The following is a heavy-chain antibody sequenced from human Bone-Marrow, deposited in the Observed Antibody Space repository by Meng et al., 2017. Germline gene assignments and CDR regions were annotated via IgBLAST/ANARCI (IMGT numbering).Heavy chain of an antibody. Sequence: GESLKISCQGSGYTFASYWIAWVRQMPGKGLEWMGIIYPGDSDTRYSPSFQGQVTISADKSISTAYLQWGSLKASDTAIDYCAKWGGFGDRRGFDYWGQGTLVTVSS. V-gene: IGHV5-51*01. D-gene: IGHD3-10*01. CDR2: IYPGDSDT. CDR1: GYTFASYW. J-gene: IGHJ4*02. CDR3: AKWGGFGDRRGFDY.